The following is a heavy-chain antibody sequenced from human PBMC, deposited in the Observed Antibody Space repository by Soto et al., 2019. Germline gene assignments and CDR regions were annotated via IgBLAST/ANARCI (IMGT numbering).Heavy chain of an antibody. CDR2: ISSSSSTI. V-gene: IGHV3-48*01. CDR3: ARGTDYRDFDY. Sequence: GGSLRLSCAASGFTFSSYSMNWVRQAPGKGLEWVSYISSSSSTIYYADSVKGRFTISRDNSKNTLYLQMNSLRAEDTAVYYCARGTDYRDFDYWGQGTLVTVSS. J-gene: IGHJ4*02. D-gene: IGHD4-17*01. CDR1: GFTFSSYS.